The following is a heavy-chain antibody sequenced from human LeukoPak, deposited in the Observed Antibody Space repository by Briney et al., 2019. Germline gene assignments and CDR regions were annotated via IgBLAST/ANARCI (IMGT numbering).Heavy chain of an antibody. CDR1: GFTFSNAW. V-gene: IGHV3-15*01. Sequence: GGSLRLSCAASGFTFSNAWMSWVRQAPGKGLEWVGRIKSKTDGGTTDYAAPVKGRFTISRDDSKNTLYLQMNSLKTEDTAVYYCTTRTNSGYEPIDYYGMDVWGQGTTVTVSS. CDR2: IKSKTDGGTT. D-gene: IGHD5-12*01. J-gene: IGHJ6*02. CDR3: TTRTNSGYEPIDYYGMDV.